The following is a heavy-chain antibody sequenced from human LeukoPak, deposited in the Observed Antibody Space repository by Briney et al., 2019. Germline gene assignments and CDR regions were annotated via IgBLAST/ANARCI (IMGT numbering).Heavy chain of an antibody. Sequence: SETLSLTCTVSGGPISSSSYYWGWIRQPPGKGLEWIGSIYYSGSTYYNPSLKSRVTISVDTSKNQFSLKPSSVTAADTAVYYCARAVDIVATIDYWGQGTLVTVSS. D-gene: IGHD5-12*01. CDR2: IYYSGST. CDR3: ARAVDIVATIDY. CDR1: GGPISSSSYY. J-gene: IGHJ4*02. V-gene: IGHV4-39*01.